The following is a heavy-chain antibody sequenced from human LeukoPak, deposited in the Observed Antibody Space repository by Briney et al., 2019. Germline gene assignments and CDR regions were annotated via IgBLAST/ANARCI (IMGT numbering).Heavy chain of an antibody. D-gene: IGHD6-19*01. CDR3: ATSGYSSGWYKGFDY. Sequence: GGSLRLSCAASGFTVSSNYMSWVRQAPGKGLEWVSVIYSGGSTYYADSVKGRFTISRDNSKNTLYLQMNSLRAEDTAVYYCATSGYSSGWYKGFDYWGQGTLVTVSS. CDR1: GFTVSSNY. V-gene: IGHV3-66*01. J-gene: IGHJ4*02. CDR2: IYSGGST.